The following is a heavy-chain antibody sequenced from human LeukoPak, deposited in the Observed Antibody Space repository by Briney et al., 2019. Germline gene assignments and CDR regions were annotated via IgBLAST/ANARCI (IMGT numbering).Heavy chain of an antibody. CDR2: GNT. V-gene: IGHV1-18*01. D-gene: IGHD3-22*01. J-gene: IGHJ4*02. Sequence: GNTNYAQKLQGRVTMTTDTSTSTAYMELRSLRSDDTAVYYCARVRNYYDSSGYYYDFDYWGQGTLVTVSS. CDR3: ARVRNYYDSSGYYYDFDY.